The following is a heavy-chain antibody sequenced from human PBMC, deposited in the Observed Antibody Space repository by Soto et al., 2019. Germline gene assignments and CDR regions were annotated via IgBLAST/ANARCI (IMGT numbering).Heavy chain of an antibody. V-gene: IGHV4-61*01. Sequence: SYTLSLTCTVSGGSVSSGSYYWSWIRQPPGKGLEWIGYIYYSGSTNYNPSLKSRVTISVDTSKNQFSLKLSSVTAADTAVYYCASFPPVDRYIWAPSDYWGQGTLVTVSS. CDR1: GGSVSSGSYY. D-gene: IGHD3-9*01. J-gene: IGHJ4*02. CDR3: ASFPPVDRYIWAPSDY. CDR2: IYYSGST.